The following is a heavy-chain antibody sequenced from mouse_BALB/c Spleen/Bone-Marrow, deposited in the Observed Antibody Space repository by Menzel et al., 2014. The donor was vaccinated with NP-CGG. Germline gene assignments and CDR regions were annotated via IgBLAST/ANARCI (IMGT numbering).Heavy chain of an antibody. CDR3: ARLRGYSQAWFAY. D-gene: IGHD2-3*01. CDR1: FTNYW. Sequence: FTNYWLGWVKQRPGHGLEWIGDIYPGSGNTYYNEKFKGKATLTADKSSSTAYMQLSSLTSEDSAVYFCARLRGYSQAWFAYWGQGTLVTVSA. V-gene: IGHV1-63*02. CDR2: IYPGSGNT. J-gene: IGHJ3*01.